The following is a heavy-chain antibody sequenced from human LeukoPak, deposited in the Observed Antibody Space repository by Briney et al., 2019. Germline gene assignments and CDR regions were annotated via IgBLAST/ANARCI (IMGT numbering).Heavy chain of an antibody. V-gene: IGHV4-38-2*02. Sequence: SETLSLTCTVSGYSISSGYYWGWIRQPPGKGLEWIGSIYHSGSTYYNPSLKSRVTISVDTSKNQFSLKLSSVTAADTAVYYCARVGAAAGRFDYWGQGTLVTVSS. CDR1: GYSISSGYY. CDR3: ARVGAAAGRFDY. CDR2: IYHSGST. D-gene: IGHD6-13*01. J-gene: IGHJ4*02.